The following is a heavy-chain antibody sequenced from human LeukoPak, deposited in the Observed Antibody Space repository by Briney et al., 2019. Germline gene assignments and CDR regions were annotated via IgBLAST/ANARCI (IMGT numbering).Heavy chain of an antibody. D-gene: IGHD3-22*01. Sequence: PGGSLRLSCAASGFTSGSYWMSWVRQAPGKGVGWVANIKQDGSEKYYEDSVKGRFTISRDNAKNSLYLQMNSPRAEDTAVYYCARHYDSSGYGIDYWGQGTLVTVSS. CDR3: ARHYDSSGYGIDY. J-gene: IGHJ4*02. CDR1: GFTSGSYW. CDR2: IKQDGSEK. V-gene: IGHV3-7*01.